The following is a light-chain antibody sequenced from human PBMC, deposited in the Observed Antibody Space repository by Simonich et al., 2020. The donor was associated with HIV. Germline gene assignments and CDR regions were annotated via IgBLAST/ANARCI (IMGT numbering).Light chain of an antibody. CDR2: RNN. Sequence: QSVLTQPPSASGTPGQRVTISCSGSSSNIGSNYVYWYRQLPGTAPKLLIYRNNQRPSGVPDRFSGSKSDTSASLAISGLRSEDEADYYCAAWDDSLSGWVFGGGTKLTVL. V-gene: IGLV1-47*01. CDR1: SSNIGSNY. J-gene: IGLJ3*02. CDR3: AAWDDSLSGWV.